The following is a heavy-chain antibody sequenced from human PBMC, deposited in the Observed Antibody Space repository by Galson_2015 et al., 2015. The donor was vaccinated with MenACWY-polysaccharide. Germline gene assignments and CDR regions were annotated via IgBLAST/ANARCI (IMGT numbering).Heavy chain of an antibody. CDR1: GYKFTSYD. V-gene: IGHV1-8*01. CDR2: MNPNSGNT. D-gene: IGHD2-21*01. CDR3: ARTIARKYTFADS. Sequence: CKASGYKFTSYDINWVRQATGQGPEWMGWMNPNSGNTGYAQKFQGRVTMTSNSAMTTAYMELSSLRSEDTAVYYCARTIARKYTFADSWGQGTLVTVSS. J-gene: IGHJ4*02.